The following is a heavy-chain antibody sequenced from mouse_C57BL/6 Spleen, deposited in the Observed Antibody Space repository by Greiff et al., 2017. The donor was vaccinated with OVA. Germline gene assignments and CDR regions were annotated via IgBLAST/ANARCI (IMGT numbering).Heavy chain of an antibody. D-gene: IGHD1-1*01. CDR1: GYTFTSYW. Sequence: QVQLQQPGAELVRPGSSVKLSCKASGYTFTSYWMHWVKQRPIQGLEWIGNIDPSDSETHYNQKFKDKATLTVDKSSSTAYMQLSSLTSEDSAVYYRAREGNYGSSRFAYWGQGTLVTVSA. J-gene: IGHJ3*01. CDR2: IDPSDSET. CDR3: AREGNYGSSRFAY. V-gene: IGHV1-52*01.